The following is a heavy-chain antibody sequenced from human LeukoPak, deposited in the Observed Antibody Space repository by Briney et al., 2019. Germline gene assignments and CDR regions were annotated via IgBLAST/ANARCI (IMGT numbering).Heavy chain of an antibody. CDR2: IGAGGGGGST. Sequence: GGSLRLSCAASGFTFSTYAMSWVRQAPGKGLEWVSSIGAGGGGGSTVYADSVKGRFAISRDNSKNTLFLQMNNLRAEDTAVYYCAIDPYSSGWRVGDYFDYWGQGTLVTVSS. J-gene: IGHJ4*02. V-gene: IGHV3-23*01. CDR3: AIDPYSSGWRVGDYFDY. CDR1: GFTFSTYA. D-gene: IGHD6-19*01.